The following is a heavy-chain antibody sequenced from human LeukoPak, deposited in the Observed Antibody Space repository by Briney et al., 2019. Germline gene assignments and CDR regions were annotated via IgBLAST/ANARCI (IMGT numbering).Heavy chain of an antibody. CDR2: MNQDRSNL. D-gene: IGHD3-16*01. CDR3: ARPAYTLASDS. CDR1: GFSFRDYW. V-gene: IGHV3-7*01. Sequence: PGGALRLSCAASGFSFRDYWMTWVRPAPGRGGEWVANMNQDRSNLKSGSSLTGPFTISRYNAKNSLYLQMARLRADDTAVYYCARPAYTLASDSWGQGTLVTISS. J-gene: IGHJ5*01.